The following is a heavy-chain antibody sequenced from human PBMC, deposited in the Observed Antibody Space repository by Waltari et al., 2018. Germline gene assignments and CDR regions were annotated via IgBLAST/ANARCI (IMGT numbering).Heavy chain of an antibody. CDR3: VRSLYINYGREGFEE. CDR2: ISPGGNNK. V-gene: IGHV3-48*03. D-gene: IGHD3-16*01. J-gene: IGHJ3*01. Sequence: GGSLVPPGGSLRLSCGGPGFRSGGHNLNGARQTPGKGVEWISNISPGGNNKLYAATEKSRFTIARDSAKSVFLEMSRLRAEDTGVYYCVRSLYINYGREGFEEWGPGTMVTVSS. CDR1: GFRSGGHN.